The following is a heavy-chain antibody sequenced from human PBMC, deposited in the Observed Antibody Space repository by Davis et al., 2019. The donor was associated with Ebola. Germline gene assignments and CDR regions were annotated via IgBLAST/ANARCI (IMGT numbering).Heavy chain of an antibody. V-gene: IGHV3-30*03. Sequence: GESLKISCAASGFTFSSYGMHWVRQAPGKGLEWVAVISYDGSNKYYADSVKGRFTISRDNAKNSLYLQMNSLRAEDTAVYYCARDWGRYCSGGSCYSGYYGMDVWGQGTTVTVSS. D-gene: IGHD2-15*01. CDR1: GFTFSSYG. CDR3: ARDWGRYCSGGSCYSGYYGMDV. J-gene: IGHJ6*02. CDR2: ISYDGSNK.